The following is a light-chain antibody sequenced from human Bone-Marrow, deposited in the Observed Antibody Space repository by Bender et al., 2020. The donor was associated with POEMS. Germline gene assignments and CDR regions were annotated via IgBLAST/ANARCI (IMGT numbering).Light chain of an antibody. CDR1: SSDVGNYAY. CDR3: TSYTTTRIML. J-gene: IGLJ2*01. CDR2: EVA. Sequence: QSALTQPASVSGSPGQSITISCTGTSSDVGNYAYVSWYQQHPGKAPRLVIYEVAHRPSGVSNRFSGSKSGNTASLTISGLQTEDEAHYYCTSYTTTRIMLFGGGTELTVL. V-gene: IGLV2-14*01.